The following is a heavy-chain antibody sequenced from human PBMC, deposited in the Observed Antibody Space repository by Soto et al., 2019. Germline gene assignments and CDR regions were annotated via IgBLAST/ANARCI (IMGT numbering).Heavy chain of an antibody. J-gene: IGHJ4*02. D-gene: IGHD6-6*01. V-gene: IGHV3-23*01. CDR3: ATSSIAARDHDY. Sequence: PGGSLRLSCAASGFTFSSYAMSWVRQAPGKGLEWVSAISGSGGSTYYADSVKGRFTISRDNSKNTLYLQMNSLRAEDTAVYYCATSSIAARDHDYWGQGTLVTVSS. CDR1: GFTFSSYA. CDR2: ISGSGGST.